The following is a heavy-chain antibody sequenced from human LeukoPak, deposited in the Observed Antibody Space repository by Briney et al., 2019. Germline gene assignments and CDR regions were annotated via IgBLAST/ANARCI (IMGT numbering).Heavy chain of an antibody. V-gene: IGHV1-69*13. D-gene: IGHD3-10*01. CDR2: IIPIFGTA. CDR3: ASQTPGGSGSYRAARSGWFAP. Sequence: ASVKVSCKASGGTFSSYAISWVRQAPGQGLEWMGGIIPIFGTANYAQKFQGRVTITADESTSTAYMELSSLRSEDTAVYYCASQTPGGSGSYRAARSGWFAPGGQEPLVTVSS. CDR1: GGTFSSYA. J-gene: IGHJ5*02.